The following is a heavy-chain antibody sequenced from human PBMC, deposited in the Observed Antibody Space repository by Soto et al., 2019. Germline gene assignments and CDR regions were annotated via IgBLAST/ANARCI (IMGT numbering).Heavy chain of an antibody. CDR2: IKSKTDGGTT. Sequence: EVQLVESGGGLVKPGGSLRLSCAASGFTFSNAWMNWVRQAPGKGLEWVGRIKSKTDGGTTDYAAPVKGRFTISRDDSKNTLYLQMNSLKTEDTAVYYCTTGHEYSSSSPGSQSGLYDYYYGMDVWGQGTTVTVSS. J-gene: IGHJ6*02. CDR1: GFTFSNAW. D-gene: IGHD6-6*01. V-gene: IGHV3-15*07. CDR3: TTGHEYSSSSPGSQSGLYDYYYGMDV.